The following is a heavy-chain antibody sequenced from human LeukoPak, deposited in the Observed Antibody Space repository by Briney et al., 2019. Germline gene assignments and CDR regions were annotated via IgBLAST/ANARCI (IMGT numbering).Heavy chain of an antibody. D-gene: IGHD5-18*01. V-gene: IGHV3-30*02. CDR1: GFTFSSYG. J-gene: IGHJ6*02. Sequence: GGSLRLSCAASGFTFSSYGMHWVRQAPGKGLEWVAFIRYDGSNKYYADSVKGRFTISRDNSKNTLYLQMNSLRAEDTAVYYCARGGAYTYGYGYYYYYGMDVWGQGTTVTVSS. CDR2: IRYDGSNK. CDR3: ARGGAYTYGYGYYYYYGMDV.